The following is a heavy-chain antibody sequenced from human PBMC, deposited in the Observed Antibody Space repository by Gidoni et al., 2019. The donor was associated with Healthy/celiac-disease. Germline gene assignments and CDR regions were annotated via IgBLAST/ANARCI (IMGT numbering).Heavy chain of an antibody. CDR3: ARIVMGYCSGGSCYSEPTHFDY. CDR2: IFSNDEK. CDR1: GFSLSNARMG. J-gene: IGHJ4*02. Sequence: QVTLKESGPVLVKSTETLTLTCTVSGFSLSNARMGVSWIRQPPGKALEWLAHIFSNDEKSYSTSLKSRLTISKDTSKSQVVLTMTNMDPVDTATYYCARIVMGYCSGGSCYSEPTHFDYWGQGTLVTVSS. V-gene: IGHV2-26*01. D-gene: IGHD2-15*01.